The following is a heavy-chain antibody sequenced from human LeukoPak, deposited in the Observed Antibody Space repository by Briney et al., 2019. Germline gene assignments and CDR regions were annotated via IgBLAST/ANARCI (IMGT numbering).Heavy chain of an antibody. D-gene: IGHD3-22*01. J-gene: IGHJ4*02. Sequence: GESLKISCKGSGYSFTTYWIGWVRQMPGKGLEWMGIIYPDDSDTRYSPSFQGQVTISADKSISTAYLQWSSLKASDTAMYYCARKDYYDSSGVDYWGQGTLVTVSS. CDR2: IYPDDSDT. CDR1: GYSFTTYW. CDR3: ARKDYYDSSGVDY. V-gene: IGHV5-51*01.